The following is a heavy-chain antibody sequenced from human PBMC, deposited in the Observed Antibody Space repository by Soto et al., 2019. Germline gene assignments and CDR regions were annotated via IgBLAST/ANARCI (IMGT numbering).Heavy chain of an antibody. CDR2: ISFDGTAK. D-gene: IGHD3-3*01. V-gene: IGHV3-30*03. Sequence: GGSLRLSCVASGFTFNRYGMHWDRQAPGKGLEWVAEISFDGTAKYYAESVKGRFTVSRDNGNNTLHLEMNSLGAKDTAVYWCATGRSARFDPWGQGTLVTVPS. J-gene: IGHJ5*02. CDR1: GFTFNRYG. CDR3: ATGRSARFDP.